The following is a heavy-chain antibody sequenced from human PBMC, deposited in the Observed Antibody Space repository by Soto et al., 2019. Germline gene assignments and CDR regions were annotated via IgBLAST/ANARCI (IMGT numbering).Heavy chain of an antibody. J-gene: IGHJ4*02. V-gene: IGHV3-66*01. CDR3: ARVPYCSSTSCYLFFDY. CDR2: IYSGGST. Sequence: EVQLVESGGGLVKPGGSLRLSCAASGFTFSSYSMNWVRQAPGKGLEWVSVIYSGGSTYYADSVKGRFTISRDNSKNTLYLQMNSLRAEDTAVYYCARVPYCSSTSCYLFFDYWGQGTLVTVSS. CDR1: GFTFSSYS. D-gene: IGHD2-2*01.